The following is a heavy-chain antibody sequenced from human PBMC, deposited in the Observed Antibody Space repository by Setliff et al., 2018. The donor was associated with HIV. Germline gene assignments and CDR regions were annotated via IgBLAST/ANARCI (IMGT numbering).Heavy chain of an antibody. J-gene: IGHJ3*02. V-gene: IGHV1-69*13. CDR3: ARVRRNGQLRYFDWLPLDAFDI. CDR2: IIPIFGTA. CDR1: GGTFSSYA. Sequence: SVKVSCKASGGTFSSYAISWVRQAPGQGLEWMGGIIPIFGTANYAQKFPGRVTITADESTSTAYVELSGLRSEDTAVYYCARVRRNGQLRYFDWLPLDAFDIWGQGTMVTVSS. D-gene: IGHD3-9*01.